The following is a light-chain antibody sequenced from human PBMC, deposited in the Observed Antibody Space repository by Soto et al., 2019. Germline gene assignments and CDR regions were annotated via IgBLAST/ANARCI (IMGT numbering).Light chain of an antibody. V-gene: IGKV3-20*01. J-gene: IGKJ1*01. CDR1: QSVGNNY. CDR2: GAS. Sequence: EIVLTQSPGTLSFSPVERATLSCRASQSVGNNYLAWYQQKPGQAPRLLIYGASSRATGIPDRFSGSGSGTDFTLTIGRLEPEDSAVYYCQHYANSPWTFGQGTKVDI. CDR3: QHYANSPWT.